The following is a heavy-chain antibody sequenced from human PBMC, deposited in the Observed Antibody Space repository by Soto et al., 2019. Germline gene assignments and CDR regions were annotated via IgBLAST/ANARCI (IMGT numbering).Heavy chain of an antibody. CDR3: AIVPDY. CDR2: MYHSGST. D-gene: IGHD2-2*01. CDR1: GGSISSGGYS. V-gene: IGHV4-30-2*01. J-gene: IGHJ4*02. Sequence: QLQLQESGSGLVKPSQTLSFTCAVSGGSISSGGYSWSWIRQPPGKSLEWIGYMYHSGSTYYNPSLKSRVTTSIDRSTNKFSLKLSSVTAADTAVYYCAIVPDYWGQGILVTVSS.